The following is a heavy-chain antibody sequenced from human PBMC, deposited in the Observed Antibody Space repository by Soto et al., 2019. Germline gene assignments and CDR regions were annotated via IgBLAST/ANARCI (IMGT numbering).Heavy chain of an antibody. Sequence: GASVKVSCKASGGTFSSYAISWVRQAPGQGLEWMGGVIPIFGTANYAQKFQGRVTITADESTSTAYMELSSLRSEDTAVYYCARDGNWNYGLPYYYYGMDVWGQGTTVTVSS. V-gene: IGHV1-69*13. D-gene: IGHD1-7*01. CDR2: VIPIFGTA. J-gene: IGHJ6*02. CDR3: ARDGNWNYGLPYYYYGMDV. CDR1: GGTFSSYA.